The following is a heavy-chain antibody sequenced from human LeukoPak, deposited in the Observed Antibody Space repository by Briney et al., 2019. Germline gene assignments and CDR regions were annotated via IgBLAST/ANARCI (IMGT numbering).Heavy chain of an antibody. V-gene: IGHV3-53*01. CDR1: EFTVSSNY. CDR2: IYSDGTT. J-gene: IGHJ4*02. Sequence: GGSLRLSCAASEFTVSSNYMSWVRQAPGKGLEWVSLIYSDGTTYYADSVKGRFTFSRDNSKNTVYLHMKSLRAEDTAIYYCARVSPPYPGYSYPGVFDHWGQGTLVTVSS. D-gene: IGHD3-9*01. CDR3: ARVSPPYPGYSYPGVFDH.